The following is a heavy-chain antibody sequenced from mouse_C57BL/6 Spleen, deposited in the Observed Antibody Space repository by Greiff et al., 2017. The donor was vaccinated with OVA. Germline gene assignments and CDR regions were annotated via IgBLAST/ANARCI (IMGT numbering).Heavy chain of an antibody. CDR3: ARKGTIYGGAKGY. CDR2: IWSGGST. D-gene: IGHD1-1*02. CDR1: GFSLTSYG. J-gene: IGHJ4*01. V-gene: IGHV2-2*01. Sequence: VQLQQSGPGLVKPSQCLSITCTVSGFSLTSYGVHWVRQSPGKGLERLGVIWSGGSTDNNAAFISRLSISKDNDKCQVFFKMNSLQPDDTAIYYCARKGTIYGGAKGYWGQGTSVTVSS.